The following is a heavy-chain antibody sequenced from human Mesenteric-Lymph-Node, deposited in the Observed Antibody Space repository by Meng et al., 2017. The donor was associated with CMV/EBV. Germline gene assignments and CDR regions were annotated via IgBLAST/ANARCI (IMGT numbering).Heavy chain of an antibody. Sequence: SFRHYYWAWIRQPPGKGLEWIGEIQHSGSTNYNPSLKSRVTISVDTSKNQFFLRLSSVTAADTAVYYCARGPTLNYDILTGYYYFDYWGQGTLVTVSS. CDR2: IQHSGST. CDR1: SFRHYY. V-gene: IGHV4-34*01. J-gene: IGHJ4*02. D-gene: IGHD3-9*01. CDR3: ARGPTLNYDILTGYYYFDY.